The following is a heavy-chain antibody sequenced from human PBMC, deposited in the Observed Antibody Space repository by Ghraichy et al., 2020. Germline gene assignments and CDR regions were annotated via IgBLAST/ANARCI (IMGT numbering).Heavy chain of an antibody. V-gene: IGHV1-2*06. J-gene: IGHJ4*02. Sequence: ASVKVSCKAARAPFCTPVTHLVLVSPLLLLKWKGRINPNSGGTNYAQNFQGRVTMTRDTSISTVYMELSSLRSDDTAMYFCARSPTWDLPDYWGQGTLVTVSS. CDR3: ARSPTWDLPDY. CDR1: RAPFCTPV. D-gene: IGHD7-27*01. CDR2: INPNSGGT.